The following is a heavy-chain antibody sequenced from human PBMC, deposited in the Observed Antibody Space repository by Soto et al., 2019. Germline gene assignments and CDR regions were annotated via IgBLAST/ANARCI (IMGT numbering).Heavy chain of an antibody. Sequence: EVQLVESGGGLVQPGGSLRLSCAASGFTFSSYSMNWVRQAPGKGLEWVSYISSSSTTKYYADSVKGRFTISRDNAKNSLYLQMNSLRAEDTAVYYCARDGCSGSNCLNWFDPWGQGTLDTVSS. V-gene: IGHV3-48*01. J-gene: IGHJ5*02. CDR2: ISSSSTTK. CDR1: GFTFSSYS. CDR3: ARDGCSGSNCLNWFDP. D-gene: IGHD2-15*01.